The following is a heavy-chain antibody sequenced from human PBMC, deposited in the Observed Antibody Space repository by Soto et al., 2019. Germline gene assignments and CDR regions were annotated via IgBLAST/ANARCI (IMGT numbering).Heavy chain of an antibody. J-gene: IGHJ6*02. V-gene: IGHV5-51*01. D-gene: IGHD6-6*01. CDR1: GYSVSSYW. CDR2: IYPGDSGT. Sequence: PGESVKISCKGSGYSVSSYWIGWVRQMPGKGLEWMGIIYPGDSGTRYSPSFQGQVTISADKSISTAYLQWSSLKASDTAMYYCARQDGFIAARPETYYYGMDVWGQGTTVTVSS. CDR3: ARQDGFIAARPETYYYGMDV.